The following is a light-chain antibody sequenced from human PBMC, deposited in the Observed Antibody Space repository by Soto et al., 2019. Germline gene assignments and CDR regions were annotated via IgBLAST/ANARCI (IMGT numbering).Light chain of an antibody. V-gene: IGKV3-20*01. CDR3: QQYGGAPPFT. Sequence: EIVLTQSPGTLSSSPGERATLSCRASQTVSSTYIAWYQQSPGQPPRLLIYGASSRATGIPDRFSGSGSGTDFTLTIGRLEPEDFGVSVCQQYGGAPPFTFGQGTKGEIK. CDR1: QTVSSTY. J-gene: IGKJ2*01. CDR2: GAS.